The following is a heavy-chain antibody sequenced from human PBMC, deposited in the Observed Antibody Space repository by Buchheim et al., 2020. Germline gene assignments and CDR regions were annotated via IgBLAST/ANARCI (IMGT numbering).Heavy chain of an antibody. D-gene: IGHD5-18*01. CDR1: GGSISSSSYY. J-gene: IGHJ5*02. V-gene: IGHV4-39*01. Sequence: QLQLQESGPGLVKPSETLSLTCTVSGGSISSSSYYWGWIRQPPGKGLEWIGSIYYSGSTYYNPSLKSRVTISVDTSKNQFSLKLSSVTAADTAVYYCAGVSRGYSYVINWFDPWGQGTL. CDR2: IYYSGST. CDR3: AGVSRGYSYVINWFDP.